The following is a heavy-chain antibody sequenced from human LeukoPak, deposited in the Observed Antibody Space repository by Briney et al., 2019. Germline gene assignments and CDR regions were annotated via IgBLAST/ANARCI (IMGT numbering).Heavy chain of an antibody. Sequence: SSHVMSWVRQPPGKGLEWIGSIYYSGSTYYNPSLKSRVTISVDTSKNQFSLKLSSVTAADTAVYYCASISGGGYYYDSSGYYSRFDYWGQGTLVTVSS. CDR2: IYYSGST. CDR1: SSHV. J-gene: IGHJ4*02. CDR3: ASISGGGYYYDSSGYYSRFDY. V-gene: IGHV4-39*01. D-gene: IGHD3-22*01.